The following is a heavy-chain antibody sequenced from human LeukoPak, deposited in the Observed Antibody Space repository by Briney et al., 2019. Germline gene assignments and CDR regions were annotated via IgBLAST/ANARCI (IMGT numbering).Heavy chain of an antibody. CDR1: GFTFSSYA. V-gene: IGHV3-30-3*01. CDR2: ISYDGSNK. J-gene: IGHJ4*02. Sequence: GGSLRLSCAASGFTFSSYAMHWVRQAPGKGLEWVAVISYDGSNKYYADSVKGRFTISRDNSKNTLYLQMNSLRAEDTAVYYCARGRSLNYDFWSGPFDYWGQGTLVTVSS. D-gene: IGHD3-3*01. CDR3: ARGRSLNYDFWSGPFDY.